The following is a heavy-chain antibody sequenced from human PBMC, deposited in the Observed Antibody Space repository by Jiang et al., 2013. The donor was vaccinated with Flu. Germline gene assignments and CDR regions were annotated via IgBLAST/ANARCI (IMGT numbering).Heavy chain of an antibody. CDR3: ARARYTSGLLDY. J-gene: IGHJ4*02. CDR1: AYSISSGYY. Sequence: KPSETLSLTCAVSAYSISSGYYWGWIRQPPGKGLEWIGSIYHSGSTYYNPSLGSRVTISVDTSKNHFSLKLSSVTAADTAVFYCARARYTSGLLDYRGQGTLVTVSS. CDR2: IYHSGST. V-gene: IGHV4-38-2*01. D-gene: IGHD6-19*01.